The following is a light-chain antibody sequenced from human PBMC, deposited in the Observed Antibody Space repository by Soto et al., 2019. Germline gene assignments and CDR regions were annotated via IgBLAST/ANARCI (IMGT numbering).Light chain of an antibody. CDR3: QQYYTTPPT. CDR1: QRFLYSSNNKNC. Sequence: DIVMTQSPDSLAVSLGERATLKCNSSQRFLYSSNNKNCLAWYQQKPGQPPNLLIYWASTRESGVPDRFSGSGSGADFTLTISSLQAEDVAVYYCQQYYTTPPTFGQGTRLEIK. V-gene: IGKV4-1*01. J-gene: IGKJ5*01. CDR2: WAS.